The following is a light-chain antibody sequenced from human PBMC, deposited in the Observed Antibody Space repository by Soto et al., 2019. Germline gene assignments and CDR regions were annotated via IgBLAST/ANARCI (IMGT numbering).Light chain of an antibody. J-gene: IGLJ1*01. CDR2: DVN. CDR1: SSDVGGYNY. Sequence: QSALTQPRSVSGSPGQSVTISCTGTSSDVGGYNYVSWYQQNPGKAPKLLIHDVNKRPSGVPDRFSGSKSGNTASLTISGLQAEDEAGYHCCSYAGSYSYVFGTGTKVTV. V-gene: IGLV2-11*01. CDR3: CSYAGSYSYV.